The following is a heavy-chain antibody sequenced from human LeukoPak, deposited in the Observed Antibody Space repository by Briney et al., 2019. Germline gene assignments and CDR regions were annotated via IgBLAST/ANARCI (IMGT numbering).Heavy chain of an antibody. V-gene: IGHV3-53*01. J-gene: IGHJ4*02. CDR3: ARGRGLLLFDY. CDR1: GFTVSSNY. D-gene: IGHD3-22*01. Sequence: GGSPRLSCAASGFTVSSNYMNWVRQAPGKGLEWVSIIYSGGSTYYADSVKGRFTISRDNSKNTLYLQMNSLRAEDTAVYYCARGRGLLLFDYWGQGTLVTVSS. CDR2: IYSGGST.